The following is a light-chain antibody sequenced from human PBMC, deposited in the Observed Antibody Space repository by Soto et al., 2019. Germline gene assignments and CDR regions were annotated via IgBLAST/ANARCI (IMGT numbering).Light chain of an antibody. CDR3: QQYNSYSWT. CDR1: QTISSW. CDR2: DAS. V-gene: IGKV1-5*01. Sequence: DIQMTQSPSTLSGSVGDRVTITCWASQTISSWLAWYQQKPGKAPKLLIYDASSLESGVPSRFSGSGSGTEFTLTISSLQPDDFATYYCQQYNSYSWTFGQGTKVDIK. J-gene: IGKJ1*01.